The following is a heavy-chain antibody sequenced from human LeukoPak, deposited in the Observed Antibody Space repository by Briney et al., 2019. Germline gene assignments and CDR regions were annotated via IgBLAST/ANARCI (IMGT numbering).Heavy chain of an antibody. CDR3: AGSGSYANWFDP. J-gene: IGHJ5*01. V-gene: IGHV1-2*02. CDR2: MNPNSGGT. Sequence: ASVKVSCKASGYTFTSYDINWVRQATGQGLEWMGWMNPNSGGTNYAQKFQGRVTMTRDTSISTAYMELSRLRSDDTAVYYCAGSGSYANWFDPWGQGTLVTVSS. D-gene: IGHD1-26*01. CDR1: GYTFTSYD.